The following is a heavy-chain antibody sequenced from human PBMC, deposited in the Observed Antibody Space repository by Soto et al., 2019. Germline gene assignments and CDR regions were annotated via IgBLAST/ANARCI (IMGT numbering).Heavy chain of an antibody. CDR3: AKWGGTAMAPFDYGMDV. J-gene: IGHJ6*02. CDR1: GFTFSSYA. V-gene: IGHV3-23*01. CDR2: ISGSGGST. Sequence: GGSLRLSCAASGFTFSSYAMSWVRQAPGKGLEWVSAISGSGGSTYYADSVKGRFTISRDNSKNTLYLQMNSLRAEDTAVYYCAKWGGTAMAPFDYGMDVWGQGTTVTVSS. D-gene: IGHD5-18*01.